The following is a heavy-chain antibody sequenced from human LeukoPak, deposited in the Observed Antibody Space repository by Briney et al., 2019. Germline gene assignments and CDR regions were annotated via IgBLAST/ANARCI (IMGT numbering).Heavy chain of an antibody. CDR1: GFTLSSYD. V-gene: IGHV3-13*01. D-gene: IGHD3-10*01. CDR3: ARASMVRGVIAHFDY. J-gene: IGHJ4*02. Sequence: PGGSLRLSCAASGFTLSSYDMHWVRQATGKGLEWVSAIGTAGDTYYPGSVKGRFTISRENAKNSLYLQMNSLRAGDTAVYYCARASMVRGVIAHFDYWGQGTLVTVSS. CDR2: IGTAGDT.